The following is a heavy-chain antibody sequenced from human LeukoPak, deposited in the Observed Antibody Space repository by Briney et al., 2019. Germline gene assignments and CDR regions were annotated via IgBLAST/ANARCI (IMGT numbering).Heavy chain of an antibody. V-gene: IGHV1-2*02. CDR2: INPNSGGT. CDR3: ARDQGFRVEWLLTYYYGMDV. CDR1: GYTFTGYY. Sequence: GASVKVSCKASGYTFTGYYMHWVRQAPGQGLEWMGWINPNSGGTNYAQKFQGRVTMTRDTSISTAYMELSRLRSDDTAVYYCARDQGFRVEWLLTYYYGMDVWGQGTTVTVSS. J-gene: IGHJ6*02. D-gene: IGHD3-3*01.